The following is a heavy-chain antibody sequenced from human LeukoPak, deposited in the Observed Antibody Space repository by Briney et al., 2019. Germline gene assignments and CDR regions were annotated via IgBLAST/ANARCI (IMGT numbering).Heavy chain of an antibody. CDR3: ARSLRVRGVPDYMDV. J-gene: IGHJ6*03. CDR2: IHKSAIT. Sequence: GGSLRLSCAGSGFTFSSYGMNWVRQAPGKGLEWVSVIHKSAITYYSDTVKGRFTISRDNSKNMLHLQMNSLRAEDTAVYYCARSLRVRGVPDYMDVWGKGTTVTISS. D-gene: IGHD3-10*01. V-gene: IGHV3-53*01. CDR1: GFTFSSYG.